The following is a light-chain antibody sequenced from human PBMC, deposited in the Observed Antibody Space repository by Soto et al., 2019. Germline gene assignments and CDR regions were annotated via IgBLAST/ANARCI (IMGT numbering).Light chain of an antibody. CDR2: GAS. V-gene: IGKV3-15*01. Sequence: EIVMTQSPATLSVSPGEKATLSCRASQSVSNNLAWFQQKPGQVPRLLIYGASNRATGVSARFSGSGSGTELTLTISSLQSEDFEVYYCQQYNNWPRTFGQGTKVDIK. CDR1: QSVSNN. J-gene: IGKJ1*01. CDR3: QQYNNWPRT.